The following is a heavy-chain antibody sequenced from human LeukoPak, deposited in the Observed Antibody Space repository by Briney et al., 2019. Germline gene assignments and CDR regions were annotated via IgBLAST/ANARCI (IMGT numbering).Heavy chain of an antibody. CDR3: ARPTTTVTLSAHAFGI. V-gene: IGHV3-21*01. Sequence: GESLTLSCEGSGFTFSRYSMNWVRQAPGKGLEWVSSISGVSSFIYYADSVKGRFTISRDNGMNSLYLQMNSLRVEDTAIYYCARPTTTVTLSAHAFGIWGQGTMVTVSS. D-gene: IGHD4-23*01. J-gene: IGHJ3*02. CDR2: ISGVSSFI. CDR1: GFTFSRYS.